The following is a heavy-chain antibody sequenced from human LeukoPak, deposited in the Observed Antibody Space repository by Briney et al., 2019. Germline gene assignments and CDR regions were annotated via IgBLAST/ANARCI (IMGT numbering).Heavy chain of an antibody. V-gene: IGHV3-48*03. D-gene: IGHD1-26*01. CDR1: GFTFSSHE. CDR2: ISRSGRTM. Sequence: PVGPLRLSRTVSGFTFSSHEMSCLGDAPGRTLEGVSHISRSGRTMYYAHYVKGRFTISRDNVKDSVYLQMNSLRREDTAVYYCAREGGSFFFEYWGEGTLVTVSS. J-gene: IGHJ4*02. CDR3: AREGGSFFFEY.